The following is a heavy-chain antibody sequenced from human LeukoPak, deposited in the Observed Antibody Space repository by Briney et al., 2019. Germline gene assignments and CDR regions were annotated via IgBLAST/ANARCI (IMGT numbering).Heavy chain of an antibody. J-gene: IGHJ4*02. Sequence: GGSLRLSCAASGFTFSTYSMNWVRQAPGQGLEWVSSISSSSTYIYFTDSVKGRFTISRDNAKNSLYLQMNSLRAEDTAVYYCARGHSITAAGDFGYWGQGTLVTVSS. CDR3: ARGHSITAAGDFGY. CDR1: GFTFSTYS. V-gene: IGHV3-21*01. CDR2: ISSSSTYI. D-gene: IGHD6-13*01.